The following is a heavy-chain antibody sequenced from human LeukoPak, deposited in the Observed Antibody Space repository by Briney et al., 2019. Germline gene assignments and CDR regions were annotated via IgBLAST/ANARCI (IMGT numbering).Heavy chain of an antibody. Sequence: AVKVSCKASGGTFSSYGISWVRQAPGQGLEWMGGIIPFSDTPNYAIYAQKFQGRVTIITDESTITAYMELSSLRADDTAVYYCASYSGSSHRIFDYWGQGTLVTVSS. CDR1: GGTFSSYG. V-gene: IGHV1-69*05. D-gene: IGHD6-6*01. CDR3: ASYSGSSHRIFDY. CDR2: IIPFSDTPNYA. J-gene: IGHJ4*02.